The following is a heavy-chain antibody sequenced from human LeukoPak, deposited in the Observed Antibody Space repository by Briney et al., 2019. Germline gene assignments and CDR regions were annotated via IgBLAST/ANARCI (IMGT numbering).Heavy chain of an antibody. CDR1: GGPISSYY. CDR3: ATSRRDGYNLGVYYFDS. D-gene: IGHD5-24*01. CDR2: IYYSGST. J-gene: IGHJ4*02. V-gene: IGHV4-59*01. Sequence: SETLSLTCTVSGGPISSYYWSWIRQPPGKGLEWIGYIYYSGSTNYNPSLKSRVTISVDTSKNQFSLKLSSVTAADTAVYYCATSRRDGYNLGVYYFDSWGQGTLVTVSS.